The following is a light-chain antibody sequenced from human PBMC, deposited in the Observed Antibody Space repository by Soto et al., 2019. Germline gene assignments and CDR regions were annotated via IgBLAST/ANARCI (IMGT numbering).Light chain of an antibody. CDR2: GAS. V-gene: IGKV3-15*01. CDR1: QSMSNN. CDR3: QQYYKWPLT. J-gene: IGKJ4*01. Sequence: EIVMTQSPATLSVSPGERATLSCRTSQSMSNNVAWYQQKPGQAPRLLIYGASTRATDIPPRFSVSGSGTEFTLTISSLQSEDVAVYYCQQYYKWPLTFGGGTKVEIK.